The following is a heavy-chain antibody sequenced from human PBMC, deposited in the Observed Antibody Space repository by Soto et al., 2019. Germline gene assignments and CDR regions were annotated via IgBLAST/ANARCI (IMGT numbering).Heavy chain of an antibody. CDR3: ARSLRSASLTASHFDY. V-gene: IGHV1-46*01. D-gene: IGHD3-10*01. CDR2: VDPSGGSA. J-gene: IGHJ4*02. CDR1: GYTFSTYY. Sequence: ASVKVSCKASGYTFSTYYIHWVRQAPGQGLEWMGIVDPSGGSAAYAPRFQGRVTMTRDTSASTVYMEHNNLMSDDTAVYYCARSLRSASLTASHFDYWGQGTLVTVSS.